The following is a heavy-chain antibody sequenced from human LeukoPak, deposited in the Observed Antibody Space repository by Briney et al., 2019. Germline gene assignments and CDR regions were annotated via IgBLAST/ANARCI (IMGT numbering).Heavy chain of an antibody. CDR3: ARDPLGYCSSTSCYRAVLSRPHFDY. CDR1: GGTFSSYA. CDR2: IIPIFSTT. Sequence: GASVKVSCKASGGTFSSYAISWVRQAPGQGLEWMGGIIPIFSTTNYAQKFQGRVTITADESTSTAYMELSSLRSEDTAVYYCARDPLGYCSSTSCYRAVLSRPHFDYWGQGTLVTVSS. J-gene: IGHJ4*02. V-gene: IGHV1-69*13. D-gene: IGHD2-2*01.